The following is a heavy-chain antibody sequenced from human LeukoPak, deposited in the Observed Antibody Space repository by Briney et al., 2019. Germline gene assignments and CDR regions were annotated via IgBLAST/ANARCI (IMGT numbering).Heavy chain of an antibody. D-gene: IGHD3-10*01. V-gene: IGHV4-34*01. CDR2: INHSGST. J-gene: IGHJ4*02. CDR1: GGSFSGYY. CDR3: ARAPLWFGELGFDY. Sequence: SETLSLTCAVYGGSFSGYYWSWIRQPPGKGLEWIGEINHSGSTNYNPSLKSQVTISVDTSKNQFSLKLSSVTAADTAVYYCARAPLWFGELGFDYWGQGTLVTVSS.